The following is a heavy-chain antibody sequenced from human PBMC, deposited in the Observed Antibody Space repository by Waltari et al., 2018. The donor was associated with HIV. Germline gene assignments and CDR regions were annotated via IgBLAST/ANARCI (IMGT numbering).Heavy chain of an antibody. CDR1: GFSLPSCS. J-gene: IGHJ2*01. D-gene: IGHD3-10*01. Sequence: EEQLLQSGGKFVQPGESLRLSCFASGFSLPSCSVNGVRQATGKGLECVSYMGTTATARFYADSVRARFTVFADKAKQSVYLQISNLQDEDSAMYYCARGLSYFDGKPLPWYFDVWGRGSRVIVAS. V-gene: IGHV3-48*02. CDR3: ARGLSYFDGKPLPWYFDV. CDR2: MGTTATAR.